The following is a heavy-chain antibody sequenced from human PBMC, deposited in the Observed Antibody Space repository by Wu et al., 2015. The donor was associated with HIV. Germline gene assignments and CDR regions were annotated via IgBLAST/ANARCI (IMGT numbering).Heavy chain of an antibody. V-gene: IGHV1-69*13. CDR2: IIPIFGTA. CDR3: ARSRWDSSSWYYMRYFDY. D-gene: IGHD6-13*01. Sequence: QVQLVQSGAEVKKPGSSVKVSCKASGGTFSSYAISWVRQAPGQGLEWMGRIIPIFGTANYAQKFQGRVTITADESTSTAYMELSSLRSEDTAVYYCARSRWDSSSWYYMRYFDYWGQGTLVTVSS. J-gene: IGHJ4*02. CDR1: GGTFSSYA.